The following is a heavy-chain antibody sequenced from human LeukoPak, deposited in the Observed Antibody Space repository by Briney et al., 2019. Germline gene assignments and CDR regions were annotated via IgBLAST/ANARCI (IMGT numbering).Heavy chain of an antibody. CDR1: GGSISSYY. CDR3: ARDRRESSKPNDAFDI. J-gene: IGHJ3*02. Sequence: PSETLSLTCSVSGGSISSYYWSWIRQPPGKGLEWIGYIHYTGSTNYNPSLESRVTISIDTSKKQLSLKLRSVTAADTAVYYCARDRRESSKPNDAFDIWGQGTMVTVSS. CDR2: IHYTGST. D-gene: IGHD4-11*01. V-gene: IGHV4-59*01.